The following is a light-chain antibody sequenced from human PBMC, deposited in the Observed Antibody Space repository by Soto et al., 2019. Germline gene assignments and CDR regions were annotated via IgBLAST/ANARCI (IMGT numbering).Light chain of an antibody. Sequence: QSVLTQPPSASGSPGQSVTISCTGTTSDIGAYNYVSWYQQRPGKAPKLIIYEVTRRPSGVPDRIFGSKSYTTASLPVSGLQAEDEADYYCSSFAGTNSFVFGHGTTVIVL. CDR2: EVT. CDR3: SSFAGTNSFV. J-gene: IGLJ1*01. CDR1: TSDIGAYNY. V-gene: IGLV2-8*01.